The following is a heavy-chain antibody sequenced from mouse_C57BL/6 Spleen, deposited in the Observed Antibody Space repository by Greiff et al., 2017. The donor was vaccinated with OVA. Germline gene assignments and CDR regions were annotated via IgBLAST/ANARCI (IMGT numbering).Heavy chain of an antibody. Sequence: VQLQQSGTVLARPGASVKMSCKTSGYTFTSYWMHWVKQRPGQGLEWIGAIYPGNSDTSYNQKFKGKAKLTAVTSASTAYMELSSLTNEDSAVYYCTRRVYCCSSYYCDHWRQGTTLTVSS. CDR3: TRRVYCCSSYYCDH. V-gene: IGHV1-5*01. D-gene: IGHD1-1*01. J-gene: IGHJ2*01. CDR2: IYPGNSDT. CDR1: GYTFTSYW.